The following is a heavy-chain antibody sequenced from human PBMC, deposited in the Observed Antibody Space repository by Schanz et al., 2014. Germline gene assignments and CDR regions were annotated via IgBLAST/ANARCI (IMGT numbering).Heavy chain of an antibody. D-gene: IGHD3-10*01. CDR1: GFTFSGYS. Sequence: VQLVESGGGVVQPGGSLRLSCAASGFTFSGYSMNWVRQAPGKGLEWVSYISSSSSTIYYADSVKGRFTISRDNAKNSLFLQMNSLRDEDTAVYYCATVVGVHHLDYWGQGTLVTVSS. J-gene: IGHJ4*02. CDR2: ISSSSSTI. V-gene: IGHV3-48*02. CDR3: ATVVGVHHLDY.